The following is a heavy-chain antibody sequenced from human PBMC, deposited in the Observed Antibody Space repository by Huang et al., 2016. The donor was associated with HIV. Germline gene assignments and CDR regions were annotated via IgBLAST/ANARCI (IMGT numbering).Heavy chain of an antibody. V-gene: IGHV4-39*01. Sequence: QLHLQQSGPGLVRPSETLSLICTVSGGSITSSNHYWGWIRQTPGKGLEWIGNFYYSGEAYYTPSLKTRVSISIDTSKSQFSLRLSSVIATDTAVYYCASGEYGKNAYDIWGQGTVVTVSA. CDR3: ASGEYGKNAYDI. J-gene: IGHJ3*02. CDR2: FYYSGEA. CDR1: GGSITSSNHY. D-gene: IGHD2-2*01.